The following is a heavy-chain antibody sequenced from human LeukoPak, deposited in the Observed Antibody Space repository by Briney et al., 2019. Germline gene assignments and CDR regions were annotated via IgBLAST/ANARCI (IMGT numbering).Heavy chain of an antibody. J-gene: IGHJ4*02. CDR1: GGSFRGFF. CDR3: ARVGYDYVWGSYRYPDY. V-gene: IGHV4-59*01. Sequence: SETLSLTCAVYGGSFRGFFWSWIRQPPGKGLEWIGYIYYSGSTNYNPSLKSRVTISVDTSKNQFSLKLSSVTAADTAAYYCARVGYDYVWGSYRYPDYWGQGTLVTVSS. D-gene: IGHD3-16*02. CDR2: IYYSGST.